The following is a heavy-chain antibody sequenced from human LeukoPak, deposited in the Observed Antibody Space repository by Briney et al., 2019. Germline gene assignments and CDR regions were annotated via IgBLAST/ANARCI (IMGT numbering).Heavy chain of an antibody. CDR1: GFTFSSYA. J-gene: IGHJ4*02. Sequence: GGSLRLSCAASGFTFSSYAMNWVRQAPGKGLEWVSTISGSGGSTYYADSVNGRFTMSRDNSKNTLYLQMNGLRVEDTAVYYCARVSPFDYWGQGTQVTVSS. CDR2: ISGSGGST. D-gene: IGHD3-10*01. CDR3: ARVSPFDY. V-gene: IGHV3-23*01.